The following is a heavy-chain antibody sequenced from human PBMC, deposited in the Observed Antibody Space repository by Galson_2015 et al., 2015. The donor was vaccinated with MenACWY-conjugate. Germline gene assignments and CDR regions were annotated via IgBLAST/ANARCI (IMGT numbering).Heavy chain of an antibody. V-gene: IGHV3-7*01. J-gene: IGHJ5*01. CDR1: KFTFSSYC. CDR2: IKRGRSTK. D-gene: IGHD5-18*01. Sequence: SLRLSCAASKFTFSSYCMTWVRQAPGKGLEWVSYIKRGRSTKYYVDSVKGRFTISRDNAKNSLYLQMSSLRAEDTAVYYCASGGWVTNASWGPGALVSVSS. CDR3: ASGGWVTNAS.